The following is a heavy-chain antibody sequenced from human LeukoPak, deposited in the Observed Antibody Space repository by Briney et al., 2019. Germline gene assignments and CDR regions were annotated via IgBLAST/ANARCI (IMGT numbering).Heavy chain of an antibody. CDR2: IWYDGSNK. V-gene: IGHV3-33*01. D-gene: IGHD2-15*01. CDR3: AVYCSGGSCYSYYYYGMDV. Sequence: PGGSLRLSCAASGFTFSSYGMHWVRQAPGKGLEWVAVIWYDGSNKYYADSVKGRFTISRDNSKSTLYLQMNSLRAEDTAVYYCAVYCSGGSCYSYYYYGMDVWGQGTTVTVSS. CDR1: GFTFSSYG. J-gene: IGHJ6*02.